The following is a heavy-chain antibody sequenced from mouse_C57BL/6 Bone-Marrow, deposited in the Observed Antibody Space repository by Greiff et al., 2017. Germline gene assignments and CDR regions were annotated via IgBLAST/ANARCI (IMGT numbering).Heavy chain of an antibody. D-gene: IGHD1-1*02. J-gene: IGHJ3*01. CDR3: ARGPMEDWFAY. V-gene: IGHV14-2*01. CDR2: IDPEAGET. Sequence: EVQLQQSGAELVKPGASVKLSCTASGFNIKDYYMHWVKQRTEQGLEWIGRIDPEAGETKYAPKFQGKATITADTSSNTAYLQLSSLTSEDTAVYYCARGPMEDWFAYWGQGTLVTVSA. CDR1: GFNIKDYY.